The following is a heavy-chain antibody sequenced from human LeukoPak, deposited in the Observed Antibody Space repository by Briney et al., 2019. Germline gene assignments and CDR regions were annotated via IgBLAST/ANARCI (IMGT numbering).Heavy chain of an antibody. CDR3: ARDGDYYDSSGYYSD. V-gene: IGHV1-46*01. D-gene: IGHD3-22*01. J-gene: IGHJ4*02. CDR1: GYTFTSYY. CDR2: INPSGGST. Sequence: ASLKVSCKASGYTFTSYYMHWVRQAPGQGLEWMGIINPSGGSTSYAQKFQGRVTMTRDKSKSTVYMELSSLRSEDTAVYYCARDGDYYDSSGYYSDWGQGTLVTVSS.